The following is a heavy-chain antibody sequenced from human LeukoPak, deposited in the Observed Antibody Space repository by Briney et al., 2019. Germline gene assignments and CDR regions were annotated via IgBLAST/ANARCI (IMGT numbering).Heavy chain of an antibody. CDR2: IYYSGST. CDR1: GGSISSYY. D-gene: IGHD3-22*01. J-gene: IGHJ2*01. V-gene: IGHV4-59*01. CDR3: ARSPYYYDSSGYRYYWYFDL. Sequence: SETLSLTCTVSGGSISSYYWSWIRQPPGKGLEWIGYIYYSGSTNYNPSLKSRVTISVDTSKNQFSLKLSSVTAADTAVYYCARSPYYYDSSGYRYYWYFDLWGRGTLVTVSS.